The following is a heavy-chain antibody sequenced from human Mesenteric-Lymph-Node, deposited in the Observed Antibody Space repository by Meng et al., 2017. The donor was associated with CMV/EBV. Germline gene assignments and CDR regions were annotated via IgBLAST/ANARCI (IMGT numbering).Heavy chain of an antibody. J-gene: IGHJ5*02. V-gene: IGHV1-2*02. Sequence: ASVKVSCKASGYTFTDYYIHWVRQAPGQGLEWMGWINPNRGGTNYAQKFHGRVTMTRDTSITTAYMELTSLRSDDTAFYYCARSDSSGYWGPWGQGTLVTVSS. D-gene: IGHD3-22*01. CDR2: INPNRGGT. CDR1: GYTFTDYY. CDR3: ARSDSSGYWGP.